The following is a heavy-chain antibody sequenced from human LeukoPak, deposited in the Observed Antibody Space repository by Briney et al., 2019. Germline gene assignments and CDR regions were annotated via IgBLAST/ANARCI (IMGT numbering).Heavy chain of an antibody. CDR2: IYHSGST. J-gene: IGHJ4*02. CDR1: GYSISSGYY. V-gene: IGHV4-38-2*02. D-gene: IGHD3-22*01. Sequence: PSETLSLTCTVSGYSISSGYYWGWIRQPPGKGLEWIGSIYHSGSTYYNPSLKSRATISVDTSKNQFSLKLSSVTAADTAVYYCAHDSSGYHLDYWGQGTLVTVSS. CDR3: AHDSSGYHLDY.